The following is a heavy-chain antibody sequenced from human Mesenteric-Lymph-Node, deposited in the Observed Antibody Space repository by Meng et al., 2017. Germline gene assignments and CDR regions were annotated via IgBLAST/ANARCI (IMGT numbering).Heavy chain of an antibody. V-gene: IGHV3-53*01. CDR2: IYSGGST. CDR3: SSDSSGFHDAFDI. J-gene: IGHJ3*02. CDR1: GFTSAFTFSDYW. D-gene: IGHD3-22*01. Sequence: GESLKISCTASGFTSAFTFSDYWMSWVRQAPGKGLEWVSVIYSGGSTYYADSVKGRFTISRDNSKNTLYLQMNSLRAEDTAVYYCSSDSSGFHDAFDIWGQGTMVTVSS.